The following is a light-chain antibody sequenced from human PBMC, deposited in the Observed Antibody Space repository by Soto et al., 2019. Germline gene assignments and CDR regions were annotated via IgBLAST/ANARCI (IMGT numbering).Light chain of an antibody. Sequence: EVELTQSPGTLSLSPGERATLSCRASQSVSSSHLAWYQQKRGQAPRLLIYYTSNRATGIPARFSGSGSGTDFTLTINSLAPEDFAIYYCHQRQSWPRTFGQGTKVDIK. CDR2: YTS. J-gene: IGKJ1*01. V-gene: IGKV3D-20*02. CDR1: QSVSSSH. CDR3: HQRQSWPRT.